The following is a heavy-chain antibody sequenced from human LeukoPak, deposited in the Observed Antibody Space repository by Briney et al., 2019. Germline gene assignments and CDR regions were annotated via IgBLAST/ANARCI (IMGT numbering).Heavy chain of an antibody. CDR2: IYYSGST. V-gene: IGHV4-39*07. Sequence: PSETLSLTCTVSGGSISSSSYYWGWIRQPPGKGLEWIGSIYYSGSTIYNPSLKSRVTISVDTSKNQFSLKLSSVTAADTAVYYCARSPYYDSSGYYRLGAFDIWGQVTMVTVSS. CDR3: ARSPYYDSSGYYRLGAFDI. CDR1: GGSISSSSYY. J-gene: IGHJ3*02. D-gene: IGHD3-22*01.